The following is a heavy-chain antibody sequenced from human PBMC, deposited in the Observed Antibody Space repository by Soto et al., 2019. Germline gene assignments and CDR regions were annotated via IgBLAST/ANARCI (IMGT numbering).Heavy chain of an antibody. CDR3: ASGTFTVTKYRYFDF. J-gene: IGHJ4*02. CDR1: GLTFSSYA. CDR2: ISYDGSNQ. Sequence: GGPRRPSWPASGLTFSSYATHWVRQAPGKGLEWVGVISYDGSNQYYADSVKGRFTISRDNSHNPLYLQMTSLRAEDTAVYFCASGTFTVTKYRYFDFWGQGTLVTVSS. D-gene: IGHD4-17*01. V-gene: IGHV3-30-3*01.